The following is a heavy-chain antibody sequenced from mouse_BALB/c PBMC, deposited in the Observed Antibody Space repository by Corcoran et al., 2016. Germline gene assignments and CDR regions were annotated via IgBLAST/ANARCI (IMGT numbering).Heavy chain of an antibody. CDR3: ANWDWYFDV. V-gene: IGHV14-3*02. D-gene: IGHD4-1*01. CDR2: IDPANGNT. Sequence: EVQLQQSGAELVKPGASVKLSCTASGFNIKDTYMHWVKQRPEQGLEWIGRIDPANGNTKYDPKFQGKATITADTSSNTAYLQLSSLTSEYIAVDYCANWDWYFDVWGAGTTVTVSS. J-gene: IGHJ1*01. CDR1: GFNIKDTY.